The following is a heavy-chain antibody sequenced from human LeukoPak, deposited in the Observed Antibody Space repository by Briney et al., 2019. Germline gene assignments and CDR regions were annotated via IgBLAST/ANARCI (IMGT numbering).Heavy chain of an antibody. CDR1: GFTFSNAW. Sequence: GGSLRLSCAASGFTFSNAWMSWVRQAPGKGLEWVGRIRSKTDGGTTDYAAPVKGRFTISRDDSKNTLYLQMNSLIIEDTAVYFCTAEYYGSLNYWGQGTLVTVSS. D-gene: IGHD1-26*01. V-gene: IGHV3-15*01. J-gene: IGHJ4*02. CDR3: TAEYYGSLNY. CDR2: IRSKTDGGTT.